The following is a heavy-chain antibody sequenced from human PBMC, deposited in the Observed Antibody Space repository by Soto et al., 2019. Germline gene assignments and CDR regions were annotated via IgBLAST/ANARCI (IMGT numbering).Heavy chain of an antibody. J-gene: IGHJ4*02. CDR1: GGSISSSSYY. V-gene: IGHV4-39*01. Sequence: SETLSLTCTVSGGSISSSSYYWGWIRQPPGKGLEWIGSIYYSGSTYYNPSLKSRVTISVDTSKNQFSLKLSSVTAADTAMYYCARHPPRQLLPNYFDYWGQGTLVTVSS. CDR3: ARHPPRQLLPNYFDY. CDR2: IYYSGST. D-gene: IGHD2-2*01.